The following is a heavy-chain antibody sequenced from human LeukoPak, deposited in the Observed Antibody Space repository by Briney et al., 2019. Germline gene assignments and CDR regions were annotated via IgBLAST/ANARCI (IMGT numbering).Heavy chain of an antibody. D-gene: IGHD2-15*01. Sequence: GGSLRLSCAASGITFSSYGMSWVRQAPGKGLEWVSSISSTGGTTYYADSVKGRFTISRDNSKNTLYLQMNSLRAEDTAIYYCAKNGDRGAYCTGGTCYPYFYYYMDAWGKGTTVTI. J-gene: IGHJ6*03. CDR3: AKNGDRGAYCTGGTCYPYFYYYMDA. V-gene: IGHV3-23*01. CDR2: ISSTGGTT. CDR1: GITFSSYG.